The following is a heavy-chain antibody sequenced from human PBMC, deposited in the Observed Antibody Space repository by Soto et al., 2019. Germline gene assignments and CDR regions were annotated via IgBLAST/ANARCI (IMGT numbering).Heavy chain of an antibody. CDR1: GGSINTFY. D-gene: IGHD5-12*01. J-gene: IGHJ4*02. CDR2: IFSSGST. Sequence: SETLSLTCTVSGGSINTFYWSWVRQPAGKGLEWIGRIFSSGSTSFNPSLESRVAMSVDTSKNHFSLNLSSVTAADMAVFYCAREGSYSAYNFAHGIQLWSFDFWGQGALVTVS. V-gene: IGHV4-4*07. CDR3: AREGSYSAYNFAHGIQLWSFDF.